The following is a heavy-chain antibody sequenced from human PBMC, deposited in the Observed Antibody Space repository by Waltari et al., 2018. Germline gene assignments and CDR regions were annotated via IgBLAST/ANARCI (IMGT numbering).Heavy chain of an antibody. V-gene: IGHV4-34*01. CDR2: INHSGST. Sequence: QVQLQQWGAGLLKPSETLSLTCAVYGGSFSGYYWSWIRQPPGTGLEWIGEINHSGSTNYHPSLKSRVTISVDTSKNQFSLKLSSVTAADTAVYYCARSVPEWLFFGGVSPLRPFDYWGQGTLVTVSS. D-gene: IGHD3-3*01. CDR1: GGSFSGYY. CDR3: ARSVPEWLFFGGVSPLRPFDY. J-gene: IGHJ4*02.